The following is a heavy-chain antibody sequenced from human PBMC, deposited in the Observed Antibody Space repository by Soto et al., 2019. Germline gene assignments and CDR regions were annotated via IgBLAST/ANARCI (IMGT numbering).Heavy chain of an antibody. CDR1: GGTFSSYA. Sequence: QVQLVQSGAEVKKPGSSVKVSCKASGGTFSSYAIXWVRQAPGQGLEWMGGIIPIFGTANYAQKFQGRVTITADESTSTAYMELSSLRSEDTAVYYCARSSGHSSSSYYYYGMDVWGQGTTVTVSS. CDR3: ARSSGHSSSSYYYYGMDV. V-gene: IGHV1-69*01. D-gene: IGHD6-6*01. CDR2: IIPIFGTA. J-gene: IGHJ6*02.